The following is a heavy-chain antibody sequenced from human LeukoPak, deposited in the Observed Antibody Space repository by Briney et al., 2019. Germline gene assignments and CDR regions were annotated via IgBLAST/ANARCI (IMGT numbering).Heavy chain of an antibody. CDR1: GYSISSGYY. D-gene: IGHD2-21*02. J-gene: IGHJ4*02. CDR2: IYHSGST. CDR3: ARGTAIYFNS. V-gene: IGHV4-38-2*02. Sequence: SETLSLTCTVSGYSISSGYYWGWIRQPPGKGLEWIGSIYHSGSTYYNPSLQSRVTISLDTSKNQFSLNLRSVTAADTAVYHCARGTAIYFNSWGLGTLVTVSS.